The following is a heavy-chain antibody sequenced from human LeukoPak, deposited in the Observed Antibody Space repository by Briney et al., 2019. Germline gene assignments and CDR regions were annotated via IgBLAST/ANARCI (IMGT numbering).Heavy chain of an antibody. CDR2: ISYDGSNK. D-gene: IGHD1-26*01. CDR1: GFTFSTYD. CDR3: AKLVGALDAFDI. J-gene: IGHJ3*02. V-gene: IGHV3-30*18. Sequence: GGSLRLSCAASGFTFSTYDIHWVRQTPGKGLEWVAVISYDGSNKYYADSVKGRFTISRDNSKNTLYLQMNSLRAEDTAVYYCAKLVGALDAFDIWGQGTMVTVSS.